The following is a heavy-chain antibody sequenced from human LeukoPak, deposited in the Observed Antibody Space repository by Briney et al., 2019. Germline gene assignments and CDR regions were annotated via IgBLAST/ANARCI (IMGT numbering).Heavy chain of an antibody. CDR1: GFTFSSYS. Sequence: GGSLRLSCAASGFTFSSYSMNWVRQAPGQGLEWLSSISSSSTYIYYADSLKGRFTISRDIAKNSLYLQMNSLRADDTAVYYCARTYGDYKDDAFDIWGQGTMVTVSS. CDR2: ISSSSTYI. V-gene: IGHV3-21*01. J-gene: IGHJ3*02. CDR3: ARTYGDYKDDAFDI. D-gene: IGHD4-17*01.